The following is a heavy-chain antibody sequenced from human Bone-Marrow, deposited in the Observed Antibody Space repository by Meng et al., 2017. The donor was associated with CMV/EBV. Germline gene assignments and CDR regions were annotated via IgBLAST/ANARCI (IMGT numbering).Heavy chain of an antibody. CDR1: VFSLRNTRVG. D-gene: IGHD6-13*01. J-gene: IGHJ4*02. V-gene: IGHV2-5*01. Sequence: VFSLRNTRVGVVGIRPPPGKALEWRDSIYWNDDKPYSTYVNSRLTLTTNTSKNPVVTTTSDMAHIHTATYYSAHTTAATPSRFDYWGQGTLVTVSS. CDR3: AHTTAATPSRFDY. CDR2: IYWNDDK.